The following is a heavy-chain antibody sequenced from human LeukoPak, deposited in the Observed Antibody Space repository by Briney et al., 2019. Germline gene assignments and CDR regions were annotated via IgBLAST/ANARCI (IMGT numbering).Heavy chain of an antibody. CDR3: AKVYFGPVHWLAPDY. Sequence: GGSLRLSCAASGFTFSSYAMSWVRQAPGKGLEWVSAISDSGGSTYYADSVKGRFTISRDNSKNTLYLQMNSLRAEDTAVYYCAKVYFGPVHWLAPDYWGQGTLVTVSS. J-gene: IGHJ4*02. CDR1: GFTFSSYA. V-gene: IGHV3-23*01. D-gene: IGHD3-9*01. CDR2: ISDSGGST.